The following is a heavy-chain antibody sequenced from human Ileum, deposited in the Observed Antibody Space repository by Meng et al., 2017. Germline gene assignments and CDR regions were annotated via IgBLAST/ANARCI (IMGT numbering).Heavy chain of an antibody. J-gene: IGHJ5*02. CDR3: ARGIRRGDYWFDP. D-gene: IGHD2-21*02. CDR1: GYTFNNYD. CDR2: MNPNSGNT. V-gene: IGHV1-8*03. Sequence: ASVKVSCKSSGYTFNNYDINWVRQATGQGLEWMGWMNPNSGNTGYAQKFQGRVTITMNTSMTTAYMELRSLRSDDTAIYYCARGIRRGDYWFDPWGQRTLVTVSS.